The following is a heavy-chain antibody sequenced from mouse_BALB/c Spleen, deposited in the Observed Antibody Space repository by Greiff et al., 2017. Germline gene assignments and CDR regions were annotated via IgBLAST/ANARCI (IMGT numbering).Heavy chain of an antibody. J-gene: IGHJ4*01. CDR3: ARSEGYAMDD. Sequence: QVQLQQSGAELVRPGTSVKVSCKASGYAFTNYLIELVKQRPGQGLEWIGVINPGSGGTNYNEKFKGKATLTADKSSSTAYMQLSSLTSDDSAVYFCARSEGYAMDDWGQGTSVTVSS. CDR1: GYAFTNYL. V-gene: IGHV1-54*01. CDR2: INPGSGGT.